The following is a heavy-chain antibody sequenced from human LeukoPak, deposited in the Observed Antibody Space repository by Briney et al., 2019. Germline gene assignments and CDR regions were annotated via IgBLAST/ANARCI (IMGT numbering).Heavy chain of an antibody. Sequence: GGSLRLSCAASGFTFSSYWMSWVRQAPGKGLEWVANIKQDGSEKYYVDSVKGRFTISRDNAKNSLYLQMNSLRAEDTAVYYCARTLLPAGCGGDCHYRDAFDIWGQGTMVTVSS. CDR2: IKQDGSEK. CDR3: ARTLLPAGCGGDCHYRDAFDI. CDR1: GFTFSSYW. D-gene: IGHD2-21*01. V-gene: IGHV3-7*01. J-gene: IGHJ3*02.